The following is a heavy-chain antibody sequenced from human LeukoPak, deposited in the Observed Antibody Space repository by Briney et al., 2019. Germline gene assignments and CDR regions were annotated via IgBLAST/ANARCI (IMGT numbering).Heavy chain of an antibody. CDR2: ISYDGSNK. Sequence: PGGSLRLSCAASGFTFSSYGMHWVRQAPGKGLEWVAVISYDGSNKYYADSVKGRFTISRDNSKNTLYLQMNSLRAEDTAVYYCARDRGYTYGHPFDYWGQGTLVTVSS. CDR3: ARDRGYTYGHPFDY. CDR1: GFTFSSYG. V-gene: IGHV3-30*03. J-gene: IGHJ4*02. D-gene: IGHD5-18*01.